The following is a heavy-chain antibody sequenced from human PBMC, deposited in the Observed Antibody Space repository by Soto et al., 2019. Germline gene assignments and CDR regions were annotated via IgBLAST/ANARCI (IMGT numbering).Heavy chain of an antibody. CDR2: IIPIVGTG. CDR3: ARVVILVPTASTHYYYHMDV. D-gene: IGHD2-2*01. CDR1: GGTFSNYA. V-gene: IGHV1-69*01. J-gene: IGHJ6*02. Sequence: QVQLVQSGAEVRKPGSSVTVSCKASGGTFSNYAISWVRQAPGQGLGWMGGIIPIVGTGSYAQKFQGSFTITADEPTTTAYMELSSLRFEDTAVYYCARVVILVPTASTHYYYHMDVWGPGTTVTVSS.